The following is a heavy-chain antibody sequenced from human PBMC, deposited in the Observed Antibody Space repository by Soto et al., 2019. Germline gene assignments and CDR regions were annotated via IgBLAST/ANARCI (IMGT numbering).Heavy chain of an antibody. CDR2: VTITGGSA. V-gene: IGHV3-23*01. CDR1: AFTFNTYG. J-gene: IGHJ5*02. CDR3: AKQSSPHGWFDP. D-gene: IGHD6-19*01. Sequence: GGSLRLSCAASAFTFNTYGVSWVRQAPGKGMEWVSTVTITGGSAYYADSVQGRFSISRDRSNYTVSLLLSSLRDDDTAIYYCAKQSSPHGWFDPSGQGTLVTVSS.